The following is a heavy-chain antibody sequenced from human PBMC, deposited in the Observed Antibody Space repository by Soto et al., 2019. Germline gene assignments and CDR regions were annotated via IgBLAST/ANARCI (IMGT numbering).Heavy chain of an antibody. J-gene: IGHJ5*02. CDR2: ISSNSSYI. V-gene: IGHV3-21*01. D-gene: IGHD6-6*01. Sequence: EVQLVESGGGLVKPGGSLRLSCAASGFTFSSYSMHWVRQAPGKGLEWVSSISSNSSYIDYADSVKGRFTISRDNAKNSLYLQMNSLRAEDTAVYYCAGTNLVRSYCFDPWGQGTLVTVSS. CDR1: GFTFSSYS. CDR3: AGTNLVRSYCFDP.